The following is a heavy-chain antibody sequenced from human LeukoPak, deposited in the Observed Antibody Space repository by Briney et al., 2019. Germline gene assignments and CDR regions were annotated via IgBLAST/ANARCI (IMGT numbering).Heavy chain of an antibody. V-gene: IGHV3-23*01. CDR1: GFTFSSHA. CDR2: ISGSGGST. J-gene: IGHJ4*02. CDR3: AKGRAGIDY. D-gene: IGHD6-19*01. Sequence: GGSLRLSCAASGFTFSSHAMSWVRHAPGKGLEWVSGISGSGGSTYYADSVKGRFTISRDNSKNTLYVQMNSLRAEDTAVYYCAKGRAGIDYWGQGTLVIVSS.